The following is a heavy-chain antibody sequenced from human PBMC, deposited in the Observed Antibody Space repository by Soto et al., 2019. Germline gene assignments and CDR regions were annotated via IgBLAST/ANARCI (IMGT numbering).Heavy chain of an antibody. CDR1: GFTFSSYS. Sequence: GGSLRLSCAASGFTFSSYSMNWVRQAPGKGLEWVSSISSSSSYIYYADSVKGRFTISRDNAKNSLYLQMNSLRAEDTAVYYCARGNNWNDVDYYYYGMDVWGQGTTVTVSS. CDR3: ARGNNWNDVDYYYYGMDV. J-gene: IGHJ6*02. CDR2: ISSSSSYI. V-gene: IGHV3-21*04. D-gene: IGHD1-1*01.